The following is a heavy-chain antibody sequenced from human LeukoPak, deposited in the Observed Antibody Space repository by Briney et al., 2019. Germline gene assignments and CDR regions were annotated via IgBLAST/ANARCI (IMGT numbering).Heavy chain of an antibody. CDR1: GFTFSNYW. Sequence: GGSLRLSCAASGFTFSNYWMSWVRQAPGKGPEWVANIKQDRSEEYYVDSVKGRFTISRDNAKNSLYLQMNSLRAEDTAVYYCARSWPLFTMIVVDTKFDYWGQGTLVTVSS. CDR3: ARSWPLFTMIVVDTKFDY. D-gene: IGHD3-22*01. CDR2: IKQDRSEE. J-gene: IGHJ4*02. V-gene: IGHV3-7*01.